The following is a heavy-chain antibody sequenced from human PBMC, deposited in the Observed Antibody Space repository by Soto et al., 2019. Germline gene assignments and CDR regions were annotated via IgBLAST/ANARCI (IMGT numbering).Heavy chain of an antibody. CDR2: LNPNSGNT. CDR3: ARDQRYNWNDEGWFDT. CDR1: GYMFSTYD. J-gene: IGHJ5*02. Sequence: QVQLVQSGAEVKKPGASVKVSCKASGYMFSTYDINWVRQAPGQGLEWMGWLNPNSGNTGYAQKVQGRVTLTRNTGIKTAYMELISPGSDDTAVYYCARDQRYNWNDEGWFDTSGQGTLVTVS. V-gene: IGHV1-8*01. D-gene: IGHD1-20*01.